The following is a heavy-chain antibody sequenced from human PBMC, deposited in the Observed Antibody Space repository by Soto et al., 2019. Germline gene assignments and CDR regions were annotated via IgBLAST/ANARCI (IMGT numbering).Heavy chain of an antibody. CDR3: ARDSYYSSSICGMDV. CDR1: GGTFSSYA. Sequence: ASVKVSCKASGGTFSSYAISWVRQAPGQGLEWMGGIFPIFGTANYAQKFQGRVTITADESTSTAYMELSSLRSEDTAVYYCARDSYYSSSICGMDVWGQGTTVTVSS. J-gene: IGHJ6*02. V-gene: IGHV1-69*13. CDR2: IFPIFGTA. D-gene: IGHD6-6*01.